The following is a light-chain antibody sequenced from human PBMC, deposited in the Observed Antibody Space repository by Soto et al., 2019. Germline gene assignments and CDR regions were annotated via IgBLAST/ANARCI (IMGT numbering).Light chain of an antibody. J-gene: IGKJ1*01. CDR1: QSISSW. CDR3: QQYNSYWT. V-gene: IGKV1-5*03. CDR2: KAS. Sequence: DIQMTQSPSTLSASVGDRVTITCRASQSISSWLAWYQQKPGKAPKLLIYKASSLESWLPSRFSGSGSGTEFTLTINSLQPDDFATYYCQQYNSYWTFGQGTKVEIK.